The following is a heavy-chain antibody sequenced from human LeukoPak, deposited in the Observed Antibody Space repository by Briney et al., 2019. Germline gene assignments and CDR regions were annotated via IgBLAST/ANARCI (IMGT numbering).Heavy chain of an antibody. CDR3: AAYSSSGDAFDI. CDR2: IYYSGNT. CDR1: GGSISSYY. D-gene: IGHD6-13*01. V-gene: IGHV4-59*08. J-gene: IGHJ3*02. Sequence: KTSETLSLTCTVSGGSISSYYWSWIRQPPGKGLEWIGYIYYSGNTNYNPSLKSRVTISVDTSKNQFSLKLISVTAADTAVYHCAAYSSSGDAFDIWGQGTMVTVSS.